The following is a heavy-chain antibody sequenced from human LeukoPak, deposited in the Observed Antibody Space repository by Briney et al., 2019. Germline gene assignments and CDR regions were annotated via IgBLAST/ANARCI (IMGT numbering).Heavy chain of an antibody. Sequence: GGSLRLSCAASGLSFSTYWMSWVRQTPGKGLEWVANIKEDGSKDYYVDSVKGRFTISRDNAKNSLYLQMNSLRVEDSAVYYCARDAGGYDSWGQGTLVTVSS. J-gene: IGHJ5*01. CDR3: ARDAGGYDS. CDR1: GLSFSTYW. V-gene: IGHV3-7*01. D-gene: IGHD5-12*01. CDR2: IKEDGSKD.